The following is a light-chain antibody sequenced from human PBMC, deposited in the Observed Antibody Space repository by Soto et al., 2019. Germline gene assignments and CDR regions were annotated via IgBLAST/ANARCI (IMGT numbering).Light chain of an antibody. CDR2: GAY. J-gene: IGKJ2*01. V-gene: IGKV3-20*01. Sequence: EVVLTQSPGPLSLSPGERATLSCRARKTVCNNYLAWYQQKPGQAPRLLIFGAYDRATGIPDRFSGSGSGTDCTLTISRLEHEGFSVYYCQQYGSSPPYIFGQGTKLEIK. CDR3: QQYGSSPPYI. CDR1: KTVCNNY.